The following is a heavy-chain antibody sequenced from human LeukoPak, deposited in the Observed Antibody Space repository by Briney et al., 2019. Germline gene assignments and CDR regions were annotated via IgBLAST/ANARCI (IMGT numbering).Heavy chain of an antibody. V-gene: IGHV1-46*01. CDR1: GYIFTSYY. Sequence: ASVKVSCKASGYIFTSYYIHWVRQAPGQGLEWMGIINPSGGSTSCAQKSQGRVTMTRDMSTSTVYMELSSLRSEDTAVYYCARDFLPDYYDILPGPQGYWGQGTLVTASS. J-gene: IGHJ4*02. CDR2: INPSGGST. CDR3: ARDFLPDYYDILPGPQGY. D-gene: IGHD3-9*01.